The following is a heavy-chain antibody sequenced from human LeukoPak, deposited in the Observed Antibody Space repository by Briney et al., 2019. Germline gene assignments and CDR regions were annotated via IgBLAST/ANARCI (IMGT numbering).Heavy chain of an antibody. CDR3: ARGGFSHAFDV. Sequence: PGGSLRLCCAASGFTFSRYWIHWVRQATGRGLVWVSRINNDGSDTIYADSVKGRFAMSRDNAKNTVFLQMSGLRAEDTAVYYCARGGFSHAFDVWGQGTTVTVSS. V-gene: IGHV3-74*01. CDR1: GFTFSRYW. D-gene: IGHD2/OR15-2a*01. J-gene: IGHJ3*01. CDR2: INNDGSDT.